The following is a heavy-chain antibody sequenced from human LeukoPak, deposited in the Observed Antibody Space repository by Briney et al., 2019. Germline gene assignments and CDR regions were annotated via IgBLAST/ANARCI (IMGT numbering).Heavy chain of an antibody. Sequence: GGSLRLSCAASGFTFSSYWMHWVRQAPGKGLEWVSYISSSSSTIYYADSVKGRFTISRDNAKNSLYLQMNSLRAEDTAVYYSARDYGDFDWGQGTLVTVSS. J-gene: IGHJ4*02. CDR2: ISSSSSTI. D-gene: IGHD4-17*01. CDR1: GFTFSSYW. CDR3: ARDYGDFD. V-gene: IGHV3-48*01.